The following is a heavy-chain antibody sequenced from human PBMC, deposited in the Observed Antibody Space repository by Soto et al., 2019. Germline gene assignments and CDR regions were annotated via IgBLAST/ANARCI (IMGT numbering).Heavy chain of an antibody. J-gene: IGHJ5*02. D-gene: IGHD6-13*01. Sequence: KRSEPLSIIATVPGGSISVYYLTRIRDSAAKGLEWIVYIYYSGSTNYNPSLKSRVTISVDTSKTQFSLKLSSVTAADTAVYYCAREHVAAAGMRGFDPWGQGTLVTVS. CDR3: AREHVAAAGMRGFDP. CDR2: IYYSGST. CDR1: GGSISVYY. V-gene: IGHV4-59*01.